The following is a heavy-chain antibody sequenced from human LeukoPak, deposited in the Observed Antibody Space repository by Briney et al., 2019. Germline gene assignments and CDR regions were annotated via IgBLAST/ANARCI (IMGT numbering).Heavy chain of an antibody. CDR3: ARGAPYYDFWSGYYRGPRSWFAP. Sequence: SETLSLTCTVSGGSISSGDYYWSWIRQPPGKGLEWIGYIYYSGSTYYNPSLKSRVTISVDTSKNQFSLKLSSVTAADTAVYYCARGAPYYDFWSGYYRGPRSWFAPWGQGTLVTVSS. CDR2: IYYSGST. V-gene: IGHV4-30-4*01. D-gene: IGHD3-3*01. CDR1: GGSISSGDYY. J-gene: IGHJ5*02.